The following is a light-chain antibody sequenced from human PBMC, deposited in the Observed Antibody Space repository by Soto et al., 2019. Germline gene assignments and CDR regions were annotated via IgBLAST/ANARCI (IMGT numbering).Light chain of an antibody. V-gene: IGKV3-20*01. CDR2: GAS. Sequence: EIVLTQSPGTLSLSPGERATLSCRASQSVSSSYLAWYQQKPGQAPRLLIYGASSTATGIPDRFSGSGSGTDFTLTISRLEPEDFATYYCQQYNTFWYTFGQGTKMEIK. CDR3: QQYNTFWYT. CDR1: QSVSSSY. J-gene: IGKJ2*01.